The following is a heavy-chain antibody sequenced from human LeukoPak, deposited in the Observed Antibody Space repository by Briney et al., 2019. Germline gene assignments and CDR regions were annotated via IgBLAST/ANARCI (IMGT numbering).Heavy chain of an antibody. V-gene: IGHV4-39*01. CDR2: VSYSGST. CDR3: ARRRGIIGVVEAFDI. Sequence: SETLSLTCTVSGGSISGSSHYWGWIRQPPGKGLEWIGSVSYSGSTYSNPSLKSRVTISVDTSKTQFSLKLSSVTASDTAVYYCARRRGIIGVVEAFDIWGQGTMVTVSS. D-gene: IGHD2-21*01. J-gene: IGHJ3*02. CDR1: GGSISGSSHY.